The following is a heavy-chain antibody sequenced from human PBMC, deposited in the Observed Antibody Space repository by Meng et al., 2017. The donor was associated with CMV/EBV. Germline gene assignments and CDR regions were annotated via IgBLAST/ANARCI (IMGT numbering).Heavy chain of an antibody. J-gene: IGHJ4*02. CDR2: IFYSGST. CDR1: GGPVSSSSYH. Sequence: LETLSLTCTVPGGPVSSSSYHWGWIRQPPGKGLERIGSIFYSGSTYYNPSLKSRVTISVDTSKNQFSLKLSSVTAADTAVYYCVRVFFGVVSGVDYWGQGTLVTVSS. D-gene: IGHD3-3*01. CDR3: VRVFFGVVSGVDY. V-gene: IGHV4-39*07.